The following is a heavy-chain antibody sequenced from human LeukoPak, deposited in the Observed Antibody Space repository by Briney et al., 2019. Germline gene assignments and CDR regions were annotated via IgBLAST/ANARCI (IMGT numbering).Heavy chain of an antibody. CDR1: GYRFTTYW. CDR3: ARQITDQSSGYDSIDY. D-gene: IGHD5-12*01. J-gene: IGHJ4*02. Sequence: GESLKISCRAPGYRFTTYWIAWVRQMPGKGLEWSGIIYPGDSDTRYSPSFEGQVTISADKSITTAYLQWSSLKAADTAMYYCARQITDQSSGYDSIDYWGEGTLVTVSS. V-gene: IGHV5-51*01. CDR2: IYPGDSDT.